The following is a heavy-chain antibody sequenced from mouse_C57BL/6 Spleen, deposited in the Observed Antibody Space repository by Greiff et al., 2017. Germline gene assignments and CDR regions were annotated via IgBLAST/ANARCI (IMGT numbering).Heavy chain of an antibody. CDR2: INPNNGGT. CDR3: ARLVWFDY. D-gene: IGHD2-10*02. V-gene: IGHV1-26*01. Sequence: VQLQQSGPELVKPGASVKISCKASGYTFTDYYMNWVKQSHGKSLEWIGDINPNNGGTSYNQKFKGKATLTVDKSSSTAYMELRSLTSEDSAVYYCARLVWFDYWGQGTTLTVSS. J-gene: IGHJ2*01. CDR1: GYTFTDYY.